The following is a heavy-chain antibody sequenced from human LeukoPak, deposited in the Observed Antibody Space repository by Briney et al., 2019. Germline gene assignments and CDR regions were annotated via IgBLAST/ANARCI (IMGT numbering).Heavy chain of an antibody. CDR3: AREIRGGWYDDWFDP. CDR2: ISGSGGST. J-gene: IGHJ5*02. V-gene: IGHV3-23*01. D-gene: IGHD6-19*01. Sequence: GGTLRLSCAASGFTFSSYGMSWVRQAPGKGLEWVSAISGSGGSTYYADSVKGRFTISRDNSKNTLYLQMNSLRAEDTAVYYCAREIRGGWYDDWFDPWGQGTLVTVSS. CDR1: GFTFSSYG.